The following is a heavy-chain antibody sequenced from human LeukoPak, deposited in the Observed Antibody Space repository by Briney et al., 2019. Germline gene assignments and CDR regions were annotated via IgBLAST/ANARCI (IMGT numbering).Heavy chain of an antibody. CDR1: GFTFSSYW. D-gene: IGHD5-24*01. Sequence: PGGSLRLSCAASGFTFSSYWMSWVRQAPGKGLEWVANIKKDGSEKYYVDSVKGRFTISGDNAKTSLYLQMNSLRVEDTAVYYCARGRDGYNLVDAFDIWGQGIMVIVSS. J-gene: IGHJ3*02. V-gene: IGHV3-7*01. CDR3: ARGRDGYNLVDAFDI. CDR2: IKKDGSEK.